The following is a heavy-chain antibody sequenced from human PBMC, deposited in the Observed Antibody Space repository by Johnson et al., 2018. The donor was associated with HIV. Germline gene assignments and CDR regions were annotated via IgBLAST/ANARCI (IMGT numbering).Heavy chain of an antibody. CDR3: ARYCSGGSCYSVWQKNYAFDI. CDR1: GFTFSSYG. D-gene: IGHD2-15*01. CDR2: ISYDGSNK. J-gene: IGHJ3*02. V-gene: IGHV3-30*03. Sequence: QVQLVESGGGVVQPGRSLRLSCAASGFTFSSYGMHWVRQAPGKGLEWVAVISYDGSNKYYVDSVKVRFTISRDNSKNTLYLQLNSLRAEDTAVYYCARYCSGGSCYSVWQKNYAFDIWGQGTMVTVSS.